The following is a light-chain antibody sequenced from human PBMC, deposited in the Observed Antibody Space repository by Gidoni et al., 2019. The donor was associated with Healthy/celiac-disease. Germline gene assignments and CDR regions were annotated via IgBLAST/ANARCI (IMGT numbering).Light chain of an antibody. CDR3: QQDGSSLYS. J-gene: IGKJ2*03. V-gene: IGKV3-20*01. CDR1: QSVSSSY. CDR2: GAS. Sequence: EIVLTQSPGTLSLSPGDRATLSCRACQSVSSSYLAWYQQKPGQAPRLLIYGASSRATGIPDRFSGSGSGTDFTLTISRLEPEDFAVYYCQQDGSSLYSFXXXTRLEIK.